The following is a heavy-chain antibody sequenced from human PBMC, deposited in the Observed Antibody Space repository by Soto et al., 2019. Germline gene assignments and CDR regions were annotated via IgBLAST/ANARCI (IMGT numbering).Heavy chain of an antibody. V-gene: IGHV3-23*01. CDR2: ISGSGGST. CDR3: AKRGAVGYSYGYLY. Sequence: EVQLLESGGGLVQPGGSLRLSCAASGFTFSSYAMSWVRQAPGKGLEWVSAISGSGGSTYYADSVKGRFTISRDNSKITLYLQMNSLRAEDTAVYYCAKRGAVGYSYGYLYWGQGTLVTVSS. D-gene: IGHD5-18*01. CDR1: GFTFSSYA. J-gene: IGHJ4*02.